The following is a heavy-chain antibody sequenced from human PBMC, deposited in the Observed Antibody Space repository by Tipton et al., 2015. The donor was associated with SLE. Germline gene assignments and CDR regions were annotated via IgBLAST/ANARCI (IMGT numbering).Heavy chain of an antibody. V-gene: IGHV4-31*03. CDR3: ARDFSKPRELLRGFDY. CDR2: IYYSGST. CDR1: GGSISSGGYY. J-gene: IGHJ4*02. D-gene: IGHD1-26*01. Sequence: TLSLTCTVSGGSISSGGYYWSWIRQHPGKGLEWIGYIYYSGSTYYNTSLKSRVTISVDTSKNQFSLKLSSVTAADTAVYYCARDFSKPRELLRGFDYWGQGTLVTVSS.